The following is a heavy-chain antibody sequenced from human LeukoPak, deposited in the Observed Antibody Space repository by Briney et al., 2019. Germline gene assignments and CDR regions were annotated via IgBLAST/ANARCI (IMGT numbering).Heavy chain of an antibody. CDR3: AVDAYGDYDYFDY. D-gene: IGHD4-17*01. Sequence: SETLSLTCTVSGGSISSGDYYWGWVRQPPGRGLEWIGYIYYSGRTYYNPSLKSRVTISVATSKNQFSLKLSSVTAADTAVYYCAVDAYGDYDYFDYWGQGTLVTVSS. CDR2: IYYSGRT. J-gene: IGHJ4*02. V-gene: IGHV4-30-4*01. CDR1: GGSISSGDYY.